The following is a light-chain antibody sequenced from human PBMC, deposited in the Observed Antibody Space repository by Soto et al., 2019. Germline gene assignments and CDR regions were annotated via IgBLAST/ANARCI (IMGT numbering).Light chain of an antibody. V-gene: IGLV2-8*01. CDR1: SSDVGGYDY. CDR2: EVA. Sequence: QSVLTQPPSASGSPGQSVTISCTGSSSDVGGYDYVSWYQQRPDKAPKILIYEVAKRPSGVPHRFSGAKSGNTASLTVSGLLAEDEADYYCASYAGSNTLVFGGGTQLTVL. CDR3: ASYAGSNTLV. J-gene: IGLJ3*02.